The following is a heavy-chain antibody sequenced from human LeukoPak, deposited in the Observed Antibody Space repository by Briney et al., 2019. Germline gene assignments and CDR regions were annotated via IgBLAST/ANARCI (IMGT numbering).Heavy chain of an antibody. CDR3: ARPDYYGSGSSAFDI. CDR1: GFTVSSNY. CDR2: IYSGSST. J-gene: IGHJ3*02. D-gene: IGHD3-10*01. Sequence: GGSLRLSCAAFGFTVSSNYMSWVRQAPGKGLEWVSVIYSGSSTHYADSVKGRFTISRDNSKNTLYLQMNSLRAEDTAVYYCARPDYYGSGSSAFDIWGQGTMVTVSS. V-gene: IGHV3-66*04.